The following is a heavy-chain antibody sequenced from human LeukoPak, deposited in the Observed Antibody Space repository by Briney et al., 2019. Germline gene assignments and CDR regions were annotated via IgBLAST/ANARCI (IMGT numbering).Heavy chain of an antibody. D-gene: IGHD6-19*01. J-gene: IGHJ6*03. V-gene: IGHV4-34*01. CDR2: INHSGST. CDR1: GGSFSGYY. CDR3: ARVLSVAVAGHPYYYYYYMDV. Sequence: SETLSLTCAVYGGSFSGYYWSWIRQPPGKGLEWIGEINHSGSTNYNPSLKSRVTISVDTSKNQFSLKLSSVTAADTAVYYCARVLSVAVAGHPYYYYYYMDVWGKGTTVTVSS.